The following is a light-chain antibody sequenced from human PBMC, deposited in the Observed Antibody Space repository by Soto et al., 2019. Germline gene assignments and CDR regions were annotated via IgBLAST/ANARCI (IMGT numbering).Light chain of an antibody. CDR2: GAS. J-gene: IGKJ4*01. CDR3: HQYDSSPLT. CDR1: QSVSSSY. Sequence: EIVLTQSPGTLSLSPGERATLSCRASQSVSSSYLAWYQQKPGQAPRLLIYGASSRATGIPDRFSGSGSGRVFTLTISRLEPEDFAVYYCHQYDSSPLTFGGGTKVEIK. V-gene: IGKV3-20*01.